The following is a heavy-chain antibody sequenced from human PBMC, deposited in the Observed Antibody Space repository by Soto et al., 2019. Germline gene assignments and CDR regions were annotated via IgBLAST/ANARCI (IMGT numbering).Heavy chain of an antibody. CDR3: AKNGYSRGWYGDY. CDR1: GFTFRTNA. CDR2: ISYDGNNK. V-gene: IGHV3-30*18. Sequence: QVQLVESGGGVVQPGRSLRLSCAASGFTFRTNAMHWVRQAPGKGLEWGAVISYDGNNKYYADSVKGRFTISRDNSKNTLYLQMNSLRADDTAVYYGAKNGYSRGWYGDYWCQGTLVTVSS. D-gene: IGHD6-19*01. J-gene: IGHJ4*02.